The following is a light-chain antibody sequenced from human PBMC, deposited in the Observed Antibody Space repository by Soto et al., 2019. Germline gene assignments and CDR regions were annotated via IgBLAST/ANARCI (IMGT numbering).Light chain of an antibody. CDR3: SSYTTSGTYV. V-gene: IGLV2-14*03. Sequence: QSALTQPASVSGSPGQSITISCTGTSSDIGPYNYVSWFQQHPGKAPQLIIYEVSHRPSGVSDRFSGSKSGSTASLTISGLQTEDEADFYCSSYTTSGTYVFGPGTKLTVL. J-gene: IGLJ1*01. CDR2: EVS. CDR1: SSDIGPYNY.